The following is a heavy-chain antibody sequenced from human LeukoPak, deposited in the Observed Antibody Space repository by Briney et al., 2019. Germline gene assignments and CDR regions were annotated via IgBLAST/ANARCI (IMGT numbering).Heavy chain of an antibody. CDR1: GFTFTDYY. Sequence: GGSLRLSCAASGFTFTDYYMSWIRQAPGKGLEWVSYISSSGSTIYYADSVKGRFTISRDNAKHSLYLQMNSLRDEDTAVYYCARDAGDILTGYFSCYFDYWGQGTLVTVSS. CDR2: ISSSGSTI. D-gene: IGHD3-9*01. V-gene: IGHV3-11*04. CDR3: ARDAGDILTGYFSCYFDY. J-gene: IGHJ4*02.